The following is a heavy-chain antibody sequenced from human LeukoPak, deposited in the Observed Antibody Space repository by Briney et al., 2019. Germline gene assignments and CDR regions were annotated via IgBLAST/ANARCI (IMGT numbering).Heavy chain of an antibody. V-gene: IGHV3-23*01. D-gene: IGHD2-21*02. J-gene: IGHJ4*02. Sequence: GGSLRLSCAASGFTFSSYAMSWVRQAPGKGLEWVSAISGSGGSTYYADSVKGRFTTSRDNSKNTLYLQMDSLRAEDTAVYYCAKGLFPTAYCGGDCYPDYWGQGTLVTVSS. CDR1: GFTFSSYA. CDR3: AKGLFPTAYCGGDCYPDY. CDR2: ISGSGGST.